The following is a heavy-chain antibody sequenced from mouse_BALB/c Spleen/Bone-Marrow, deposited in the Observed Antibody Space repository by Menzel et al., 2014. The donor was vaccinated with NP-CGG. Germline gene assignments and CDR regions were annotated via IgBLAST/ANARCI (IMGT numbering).Heavy chain of an antibody. CDR1: GFTFTDYY. Sequence: EVMLVESGGGLGQPGGSLILSCAPSGFTFTDYYMSWVRQPPGKALEWLGFIRNKVNGYTTEYSASVKGRFTISRDNSQSILYLQVNTLRAEDSATYYCARDTVITTHWYFGVWGAGTTVTVSS. CDR3: ARDTVITTHWYFGV. D-gene: IGHD2-4*01. V-gene: IGHV7-3*02. J-gene: IGHJ1*01. CDR2: IRNKVNGYTT.